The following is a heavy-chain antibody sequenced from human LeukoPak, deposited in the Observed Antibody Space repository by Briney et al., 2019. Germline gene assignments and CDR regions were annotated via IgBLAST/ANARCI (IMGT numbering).Heavy chain of an antibody. V-gene: IGHV3-20*04. J-gene: IGHJ3*02. Sequence: GGSLRLSCAASGFTFDDHGMNWVRQAPGKGLEWVSGINWNGGRTAYADSVKGRFTISRDNAKNSLDLQMNSLRAEDTAVYYCAREAAAGTISSVDAFDIWGQGTMVTVSS. D-gene: IGHD6-13*01. CDR3: AREAAAGTISSVDAFDI. CDR1: GFTFDDHG. CDR2: INWNGGRT.